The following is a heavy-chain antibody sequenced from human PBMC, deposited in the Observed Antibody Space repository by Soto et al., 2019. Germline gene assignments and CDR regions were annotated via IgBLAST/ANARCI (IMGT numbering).Heavy chain of an antibody. V-gene: IGHV3-23*01. CDR3: AKDQEVDSYYYYYYGMDV. Sequence: SLRLSCAASGFTFSSYAMSWVRQAPGKGLEWVSAISGSGGSTYYADSVKGRFTISRDNSKNTLYLQMNSLRAEDTAVYYCAKDQEVDSYYYYYYGMDVWGQGTTVTVSS. D-gene: IGHD1-26*01. CDR1: GFTFSSYA. CDR2: ISGSGGST. J-gene: IGHJ6*02.